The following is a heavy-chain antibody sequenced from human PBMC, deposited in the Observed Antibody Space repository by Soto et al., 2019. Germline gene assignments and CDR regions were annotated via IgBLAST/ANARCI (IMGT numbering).Heavy chain of an antibody. J-gene: IGHJ5*02. V-gene: IGHV4-31*03. CDR3: ARDYGSGSYSDNWFDP. D-gene: IGHD3-10*01. CDR1: GGSISSGGYY. Sequence: QVQLQESGPGLVKPSQTLSLTCTVSGGSISSGGYYWSWIRQHPGKGLEWIGYIYYSGSTYYNPSLKSRVTISVDTSKSQFSLKLSSVTAADTAVYYCARDYGSGSYSDNWFDPWGQGTLVTVSS. CDR2: IYYSGST.